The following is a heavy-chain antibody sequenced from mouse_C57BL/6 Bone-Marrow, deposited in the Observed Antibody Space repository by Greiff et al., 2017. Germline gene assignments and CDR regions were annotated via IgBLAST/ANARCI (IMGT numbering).Heavy chain of an antibody. CDR1: GYTFTSYG. CDR3: ARGGEFPYFDY. V-gene: IGHV1-81*01. Sequence: QVQLQQSGAELARPGASVKLSCKASGYTFTSYGISWVKQRTGQGLEWIGEIYPRSGNTYYNEKFKGKATMTADKSSSTAYMELRSLTSEDSAVYYCARGGEFPYFDYWGQGTTRTVSS. CDR2: IYPRSGNT. J-gene: IGHJ2*01.